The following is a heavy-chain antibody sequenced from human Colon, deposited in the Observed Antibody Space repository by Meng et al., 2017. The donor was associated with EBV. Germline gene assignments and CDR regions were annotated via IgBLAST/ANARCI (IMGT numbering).Heavy chain of an antibody. Sequence: QGQLQQVGAGLLKPSETLSLTCTVYGGSFSDSYWTWIRQPPGKGLEWIGEINHVGSTTYNPSLKSRVTISVGTSKNQFSLKLSSVTAADAAVYFCASSDCSGGTCYLDCWGQGTLVTVSS. CDR2: INHVGST. CDR3: ASSDCSGGTCYLDC. J-gene: IGHJ4*02. D-gene: IGHD2-15*01. V-gene: IGHV4-34*01. CDR1: GGSFSDSY.